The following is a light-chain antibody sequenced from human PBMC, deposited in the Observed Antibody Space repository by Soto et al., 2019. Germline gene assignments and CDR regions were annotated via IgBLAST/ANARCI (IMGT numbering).Light chain of an antibody. J-gene: IGLJ1*01. CDR3: SSYRTTSTNV. V-gene: IGLV2-14*01. CDR1: SSDVGGYNY. Sequence: QSVLTQPPSASGSPGQSVTISCTGTSSDVGGYNYVSWYQQHPGKAPKLIIYEVSNRPSGVSNRFSGSKSGNTASLTISGLQAEDEADYYCSSYRTTSTNVFGTGTKLTVL. CDR2: EVS.